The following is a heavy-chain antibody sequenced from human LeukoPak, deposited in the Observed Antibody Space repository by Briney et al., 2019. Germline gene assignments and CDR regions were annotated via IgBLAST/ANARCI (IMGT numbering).Heavy chain of an antibody. CDR1: GGSFSGYY. Sequence: PSETLSLTCAVYGGSFSGYYWSWIRQPPGKGLEWIGATNHSGSTNYNPSLKSRVTISVDTSKNQFSLMLRSVIAADTAVYFCARGDIAARSGIYFDYWGQGTLVTVSS. CDR3: ARGDIAARSGIYFDY. D-gene: IGHD6-6*01. J-gene: IGHJ4*02. CDR2: TNHSGST. V-gene: IGHV4-34*01.